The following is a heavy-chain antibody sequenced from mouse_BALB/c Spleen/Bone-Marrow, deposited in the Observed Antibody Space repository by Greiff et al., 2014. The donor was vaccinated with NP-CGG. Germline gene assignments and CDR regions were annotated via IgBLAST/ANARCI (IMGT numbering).Heavy chain of an antibody. Sequence: EVQLQQSGTVLARPGASLRMSCKASGYTFTNYWINWIKQRPGQGLEWIGAIYPGNNDAKYTQKFKAKAKLTAVTSTSTADMELSSLTNEDSAVYYCARNGDGVFADWGQGTLVTVSA. V-gene: IGHV1-5*01. D-gene: IGHD4-1*01. J-gene: IGHJ3*01. CDR1: GYTFTNYW. CDR3: ARNGDGVFAD. CDR2: IYPGNNDA.